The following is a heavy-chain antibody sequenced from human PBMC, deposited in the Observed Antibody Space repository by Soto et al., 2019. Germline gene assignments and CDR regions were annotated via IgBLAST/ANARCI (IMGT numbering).Heavy chain of an antibody. CDR2: ISGSGGST. V-gene: IGHV3-23*01. CDR1: GFTFSSYA. CDR3: ARPPDYYGSGSYYFGYYYYMDV. J-gene: IGHJ6*03. D-gene: IGHD3-10*01. Sequence: GGSLRLSCAASGFTFSSYAMSWVRQAPGKGLEWVSAISGSGGSTYYADSVKGRFTISRDNSKNTLYLQMNSLRVEDTAVYYCARPPDYYGSGSYYFGYYYYMDVWGKGTTVTVSS.